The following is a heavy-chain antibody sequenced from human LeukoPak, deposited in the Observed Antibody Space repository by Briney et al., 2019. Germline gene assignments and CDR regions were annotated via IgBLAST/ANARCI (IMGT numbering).Heavy chain of an antibody. D-gene: IGHD3-16*01. CDR1: GGTFSSYA. V-gene: IGHV1-69*05. CDR3: ARDRQAEGDFDY. Sequence: SVKVSCKASGGTFSSYAISWVRQAPGQGLEWMGRIIPIFGTANYAQKFQGRVTITTDESTSTAYMELSSLRSEDTAVYYCARDRQAEGDFDYWGQGTLVTVSS. CDR2: IIPIFGTA. J-gene: IGHJ4*02.